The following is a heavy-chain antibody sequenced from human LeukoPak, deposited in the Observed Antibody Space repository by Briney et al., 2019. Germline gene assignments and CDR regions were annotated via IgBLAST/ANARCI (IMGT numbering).Heavy chain of an antibody. Sequence: SETLSLTCTVSGGSISSGSYYWSWIRQPAGKGLEWIGRIYTSRSTNYNPSLKSRVTISVDTSKNQFSLKLSSVTAADTAVYYCARGPDIVVGGSWFDPWGQGTLVTVSS. J-gene: IGHJ5*02. CDR2: IYTSRST. V-gene: IGHV4-61*02. D-gene: IGHD2-2*01. CDR3: ARGPDIVVGGSWFDP. CDR1: GGSISSGSYY.